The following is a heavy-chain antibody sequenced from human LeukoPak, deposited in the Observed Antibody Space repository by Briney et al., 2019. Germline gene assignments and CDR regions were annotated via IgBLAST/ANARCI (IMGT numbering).Heavy chain of an antibody. CDR3: ARGGKYYGAGSPKNWFGP. CDR2: INPNSGDT. D-gene: IGHD3-10*01. J-gene: IGHJ5*02. CDR1: GYTFIANY. Sequence: GASVKVSCKASGYTFIANYIHWVRQAPGQGLEWMGWINPNSGDTNYAQKFKGRVTMTRDTSISTIYMELSRLTSDDTAVYYCARGGKYYGAGSPKNWFGPWGRGTLVTVSS. V-gene: IGHV1-2*02.